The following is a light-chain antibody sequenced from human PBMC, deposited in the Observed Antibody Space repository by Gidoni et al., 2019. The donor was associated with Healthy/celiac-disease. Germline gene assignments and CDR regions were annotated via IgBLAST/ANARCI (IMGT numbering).Light chain of an antibody. CDR1: NSDVGGYNY. V-gene: IGLV2-8*01. J-gene: IGLJ2*01. CDR2: EVS. CDR3: SSYAGSNNLV. Sequence: QSALTQPPSASGSPGQSVTISCTGTNSDVGGYNYVSWYQQHPDKAPKLMIYEVSKRPSGVPDRSSGSKSGNTASLTVSGLQAEDEADYYCSSYAGSNNLVFGGGTKLTVL.